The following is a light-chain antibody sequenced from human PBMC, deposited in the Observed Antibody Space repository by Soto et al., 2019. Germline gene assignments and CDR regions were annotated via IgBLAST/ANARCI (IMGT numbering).Light chain of an antibody. J-gene: IGLJ1*01. Sequence: QCLLAQPASLSGAPGQKVTISCTGSISNIGAGYDLHWYQQLPGTAPKLLLYGNSNRPSGVPDRFSGSKSGTSASLAITGLQAEDEADYYCQSYDSSLSAYVFGTGTKVTV. V-gene: IGLV1-40*01. CDR3: QSYDSSLSAYV. CDR1: ISNIGAGYD. CDR2: GNS.